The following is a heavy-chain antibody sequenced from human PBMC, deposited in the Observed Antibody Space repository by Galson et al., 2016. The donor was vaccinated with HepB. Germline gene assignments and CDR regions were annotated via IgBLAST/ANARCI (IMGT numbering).Heavy chain of an antibody. V-gene: IGHV1-2*02. J-gene: IGHJ5*02. CDR2: INPNSGGT. CDR3: GRFGWPTYVLENSDPWLAS. Sequence: SVKVSCKASGYTFTGYYIHWVRQAPGQGLEWMGWINPNSGGTYYPQKFQGRVAMSRDTSISTAYMEVRGLRFDDTAVYYCGRFGWPTYVLENSDPWLASWVQGTLVTVSS. D-gene: IGHD6-19*01. CDR1: GYTFTGYY.